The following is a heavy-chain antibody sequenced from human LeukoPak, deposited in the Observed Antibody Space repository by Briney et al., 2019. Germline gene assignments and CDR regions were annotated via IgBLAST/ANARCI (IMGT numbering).Heavy chain of an antibody. D-gene: IGHD6-19*01. V-gene: IGHV4-39*01. J-gene: IGHJ4*02. CDR1: GGSISSSSYY. CDR3: ARGSSGWYKEALGDY. CDR2: IYYSGST. Sequence: SETLSLTCTVSGGSISSSSYYWGWIRQPPGKGLEWIGSIYYSGSTYYNPSLKSRVTISVDTSKNQFSLKLSSVTAADTAVYYYARGSSGWYKEALGDYWGQGTLVTVSS.